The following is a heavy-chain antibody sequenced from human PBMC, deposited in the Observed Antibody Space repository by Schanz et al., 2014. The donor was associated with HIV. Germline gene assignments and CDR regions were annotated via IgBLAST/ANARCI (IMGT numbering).Heavy chain of an antibody. CDR3: ARVANWDYYGMDV. CDR1: GFTFSTYG. V-gene: IGHV3-33*01. J-gene: IGHJ6*02. Sequence: VQLLESGGDLVQPGGSLRLSCAASGFTFSTYGMHWVRQAPGKGLEWVAVIWYDGSNKYYADSVKGRFTISRDNSKNTLFLQMNSLRGEDTAVYYCARVANWDYYGMDVWGRGTTVTVSS. D-gene: IGHD3-16*01. CDR2: IWYDGSNK.